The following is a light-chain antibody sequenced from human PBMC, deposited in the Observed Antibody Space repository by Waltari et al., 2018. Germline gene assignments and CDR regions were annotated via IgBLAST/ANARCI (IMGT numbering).Light chain of an antibody. J-gene: IGLJ3*02. CDR1: RSNIGSNT. V-gene: IGLV1-44*01. CDR3: ATWDDSLHGVV. Sequence: SVLTQPPSVSGAPGQRVTISCSGSRSNIGSNTVNWYQHLPGTAPRLLIFANKRRPSGVPDRGAASKSGTSASRAVSGLQSGDEADYYCATWDDSLHGVVFGGGTKVTV. CDR2: ANK.